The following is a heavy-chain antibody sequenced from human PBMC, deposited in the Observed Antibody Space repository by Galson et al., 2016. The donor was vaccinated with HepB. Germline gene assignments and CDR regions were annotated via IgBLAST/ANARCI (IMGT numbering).Heavy chain of an antibody. CDR2: VDPADGAT. D-gene: IGHD1-26*01. CDR3: AIVFTLSGGYLHRTRDAFDF. J-gene: IGHJ3*01. V-gene: IGHV1-69-2*01. Sequence: VKVSCKVSGYTLNDYYMHWVQQAPGKGLEWMGLVDPADGATMYAEKFQGRLTITADTSTDTAYMELSSLRSEDTAMYYCAIVFTLSGGYLHRTRDAFDFWGQGTMVTVSS. CDR1: GYTLNDYY.